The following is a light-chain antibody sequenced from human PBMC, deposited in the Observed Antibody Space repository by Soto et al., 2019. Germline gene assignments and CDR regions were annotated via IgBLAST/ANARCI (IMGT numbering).Light chain of an antibody. Sequence: QSALTQPASVSGSPGQSITISCTGTSSEVGGYNYVSWYQQHPGKAPKLMIYDVSNRPSGVSNRFSGSKSGNTASLTISGLQAEDEADYYCSSYTSSSLDVVFGGGTKLTVL. CDR1: SSEVGGYNY. V-gene: IGLV2-14*01. CDR2: DVS. CDR3: SSYTSSSLDVV. J-gene: IGLJ2*01.